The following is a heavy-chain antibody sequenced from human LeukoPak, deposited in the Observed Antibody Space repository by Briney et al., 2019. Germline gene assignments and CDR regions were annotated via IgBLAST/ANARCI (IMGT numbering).Heavy chain of an antibody. CDR1: GGTFSSYA. CDR2: IIPIFGTA. D-gene: IGHD3-3*01. CDR3: ARDLPANYDFWSGLNYYYYGMDV. J-gene: IGHJ6*02. V-gene: IGHV1-69*13. Sequence: ASVKVSCKASGGTFSSYAISWVRQAPGQGLEWMGGIIPIFGTANYAQKFQGRVTITADESTSTAYMELSSLRSEDTAVYYCARDLPANYDFWSGLNYYYYGMDVWGQGTTVTVSS.